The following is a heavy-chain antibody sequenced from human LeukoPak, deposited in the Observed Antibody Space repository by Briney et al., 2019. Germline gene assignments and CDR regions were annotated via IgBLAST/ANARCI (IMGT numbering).Heavy chain of an antibody. D-gene: IGHD4-11*01. CDR3: ATGSMTTRYYYYFHMDV. CDR1: GGSINSTRYY. Sequence: SETLSLTCTVSGGSINSTRYYWGWIRQPPGKGLEWIGSIYYSGDTHYNPSLRSRVTISVDTSKNQFSLRMHSMTVADTSFYYCATGSMTTRYYYYFHMDVWGPGTTVTVSS. CDR2: IYYSGDT. J-gene: IGHJ6*03. V-gene: IGHV4-39*01.